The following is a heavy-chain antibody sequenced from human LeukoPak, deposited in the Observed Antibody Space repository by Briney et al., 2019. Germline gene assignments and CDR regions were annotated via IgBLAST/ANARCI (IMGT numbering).Heavy chain of an antibody. CDR3: AKIRGGFLREIDY. V-gene: IGHV3-23*01. D-gene: IGHD5-12*01. Sequence: GGSLRLSCAASGFTFSSYAMSWVRQAPGKGLEWVSAISGSGGSTYYADSVKGRFTISRDNSKNTPYLQMNSLRAEDTAVYYCAKIRGGFLREIDYWGQGTLVTVSS. CDR2: ISGSGGST. CDR1: GFTFSSYA. J-gene: IGHJ4*02.